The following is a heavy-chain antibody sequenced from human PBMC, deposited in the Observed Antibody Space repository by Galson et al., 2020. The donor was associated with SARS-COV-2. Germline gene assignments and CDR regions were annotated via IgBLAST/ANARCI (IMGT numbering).Heavy chain of an antibody. D-gene: IGHD5-18*01. CDR2: MYYSGST. CDR1: GGSISNYY. J-gene: IGHJ3*02. CDR3: ARHQLGYSYVDGFDI. V-gene: IGHV4-59*08. Sequence: ETSETLSLTCTVSGGSISNYYWSWIRQHPGKGLEWIGYMYYSGSTKYSPSLKSRVIISVDTSENQFSLKLSSVTAADTAVYYCARHQLGYSYVDGFDIWGQGTMVTVSS.